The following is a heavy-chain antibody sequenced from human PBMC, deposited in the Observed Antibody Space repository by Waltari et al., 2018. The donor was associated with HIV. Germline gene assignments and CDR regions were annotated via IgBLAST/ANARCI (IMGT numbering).Heavy chain of an antibody. Sequence: EVQLVESGGGRVQPGGSLRLSCVASGFTFRSYGMNWVRQTPGKGLGWVSYSSADGSYIYSSDSLKGRFTVSRENARGSLYLEMTSLRVEDTGVYYCVRTRYFDWPTRNYWGQGALVTVSS. V-gene: IGHV3-21*05. J-gene: IGHJ4*02. CDR3: VRTRYFDWPTRNY. CDR1: GFTFRSYG. CDR2: SSADGSYI. D-gene: IGHD3-9*01.